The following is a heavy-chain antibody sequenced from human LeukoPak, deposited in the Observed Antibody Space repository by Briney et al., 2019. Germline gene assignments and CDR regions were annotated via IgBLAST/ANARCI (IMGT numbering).Heavy chain of an antibody. Sequence: ASVKVSCKASGGTFSRFTISWVRQAPGQGLEGMGWISAYNGNTNYAQKLQGRVTMTTDTSTSTAYMELRSLRSDDTAVYYCARDLEFGELLSGPLGYWGQGTLVTVSS. CDR1: GGTFSRFT. D-gene: IGHD3-10*01. CDR3: ARDLEFGELLSGPLGY. V-gene: IGHV1-18*01. J-gene: IGHJ4*02. CDR2: ISAYNGNT.